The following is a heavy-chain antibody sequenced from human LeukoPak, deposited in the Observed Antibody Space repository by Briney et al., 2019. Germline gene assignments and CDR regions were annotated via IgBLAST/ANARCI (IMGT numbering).Heavy chain of an antibody. Sequence: ASVKVSCKASGGTFSSYAISWVRQAPGQGLEWMGGIIPIFGTANYAQKFQGRVTITADESTSTAYMELSSLRSEDTAVYYCAREWALICSGGSCYSRFDYYGMDVWGQGTTVTVSS. J-gene: IGHJ6*02. CDR1: GGTFSSYA. D-gene: IGHD2-15*01. CDR3: AREWALICSGGSCYSRFDYYGMDV. V-gene: IGHV1-69*13. CDR2: IIPIFGTA.